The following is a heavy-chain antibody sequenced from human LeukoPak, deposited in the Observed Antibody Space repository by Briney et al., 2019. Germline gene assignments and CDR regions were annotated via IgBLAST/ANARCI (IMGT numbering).Heavy chain of an antibody. CDR2: ISANNGDT. J-gene: IGHJ3*01. CDR3: ARKGTGLAFDV. Sequence: GASVKVSRKASGYTFTSYGISWVRQAPGQGLEYMGWISANNGDTSYPQKVQGRVTMTTDTSTTTAYMELRSLRSDDTAVYYCARKGTGLAFDVWGQGTMVTVSS. CDR1: GYTFTSYG. D-gene: IGHD3-10*01. V-gene: IGHV1-18*04.